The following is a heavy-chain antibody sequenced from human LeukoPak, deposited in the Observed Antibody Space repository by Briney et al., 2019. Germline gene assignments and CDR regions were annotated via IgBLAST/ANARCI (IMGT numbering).Heavy chain of an antibody. V-gene: IGHV1-18*04. J-gene: IGHJ6*03. CDR1: GYTFTSYG. Sequence: ASVTVSCKASGYTFTSYGISWVRQAPGQGLEWMGWISANNGNTIQTQKVQGRVTMTTDPSTSTAYMELRSLTSDDTAVYYCARGTYMDVWGKGTTVTVPS. CDR2: ISANNGNT. CDR3: ARGTYMDV.